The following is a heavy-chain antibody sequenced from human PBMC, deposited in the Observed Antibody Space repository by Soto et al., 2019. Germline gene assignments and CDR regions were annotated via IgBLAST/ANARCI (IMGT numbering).Heavy chain of an antibody. V-gene: IGHV3-23*01. CDR1: GFTFSSYA. D-gene: IGHD6-13*01. CDR3: AKVTEDSSSWFDY. J-gene: IGHJ4*02. CDR2: ISGSGGST. Sequence: GGSLRLSCAASGFTFSSYAMSWVRQAPGKGLEWVSAISGSGGSTYYEDSVKGRFTISRDNSKNTLYLQMNSLRAEDTAVYYCAKVTEDSSSWFDYWGQGTLVTVSS.